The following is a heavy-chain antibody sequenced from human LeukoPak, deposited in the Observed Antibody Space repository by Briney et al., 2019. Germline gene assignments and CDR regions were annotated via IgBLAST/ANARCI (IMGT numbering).Heavy chain of an antibody. Sequence: SRTLSLTCTVSGGSISSGSYYWSWIRQPAGKGLEWIGRIYTSGSTNYNPSLKSRVTISVDTSKNQFSLKLSSVTAADTAVYYCARFEAYPLYYYYYMDVWGKGTTVTVSS. CDR1: GGSISSGSYY. V-gene: IGHV4-61*02. CDR2: IYTSGST. CDR3: ARFEAYPLYYYYYMDV. J-gene: IGHJ6*03.